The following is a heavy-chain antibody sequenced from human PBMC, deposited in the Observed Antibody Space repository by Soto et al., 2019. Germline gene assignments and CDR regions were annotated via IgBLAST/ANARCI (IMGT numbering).Heavy chain of an antibody. J-gene: IGHJ4*02. CDR3: ARGSGSYSPAGY. CDR1: GGTFSSYT. V-gene: IGHV1-69*02. Sequence: QVQLVRSGAEVKKPGSSVKVSCKASGGTFSSYTISWVRQAPGQGLEWMGRIIPILGIANYAQKFQGRVTITADKSTSTAYMELSSLRSEDTAVYYCARGSGSYSPAGYWGQGTLVTVSS. D-gene: IGHD1-26*01. CDR2: IIPILGIA.